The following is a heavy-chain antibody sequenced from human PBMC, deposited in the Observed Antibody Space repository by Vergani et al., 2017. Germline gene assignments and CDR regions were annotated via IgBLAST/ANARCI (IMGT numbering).Heavy chain of an antibody. D-gene: IGHD6-13*01. J-gene: IGHJ6*03. CDR2: INHSGST. Sequence: QVQLQESGPGLVKPSETLSLTCTVSGGSISGYYWSWIRQPPGKGLEWIGEINHSGSTNYNPSLKSRVTISVDTSKNQFSLKLSSVTAADTAVYYCARVSLGYSSSWYETKYYYYYYYMDVWGKGTTVTXSS. CDR3: ARVSLGYSSSWYETKYYYYYYYMDV. CDR1: GGSISGYY. V-gene: IGHV4-34*01.